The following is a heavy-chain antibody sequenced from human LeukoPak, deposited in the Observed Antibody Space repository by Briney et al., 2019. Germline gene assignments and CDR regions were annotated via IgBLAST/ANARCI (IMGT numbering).Heavy chain of an antibody. CDR3: ARDLAGYYFDY. V-gene: IGHV4-34*01. CDR1: GGSFSGYY. Sequence: PSETLSLTCAVYGGSFSGYYWSWIRQPPGKGLEWIGEIDHSGSTNYNPSLKSRVTISVDTSKNQFSPQLNSVTPEDTAVYYCARDLAGYYFDYWGQGTLVTVSS. D-gene: IGHD3-10*01. CDR2: IDHSGST. J-gene: IGHJ4*02.